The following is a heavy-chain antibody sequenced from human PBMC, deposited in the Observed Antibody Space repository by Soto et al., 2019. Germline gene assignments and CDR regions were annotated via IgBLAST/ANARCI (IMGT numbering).Heavy chain of an antibody. CDR1: GGFVSSGSYY. J-gene: IGHJ3*02. D-gene: IGHD1-1*01. CDR3: ARVERGTATTVVDAFDI. V-gene: IGHV4-34*01. Sequence: QVQLQQWGAGLLKPSETLSLTCAVYGGFVSSGSYYWSWILQPPGKGLEWIGEMSHSGGTHFNPSLTRRVTISVDTSKNQFSLKMSSVTAADTALYYCARVERGTATTVVDAFDIWGPGTMVTVSS. CDR2: MSHSGGT.